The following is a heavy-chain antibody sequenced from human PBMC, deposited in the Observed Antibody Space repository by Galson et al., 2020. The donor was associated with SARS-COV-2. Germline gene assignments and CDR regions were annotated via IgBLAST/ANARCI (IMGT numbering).Heavy chain of an antibody. CDR3: ARGGTGWVTYNWCDP. CDR1: GFSLSGYW. J-gene: IGHJ5*02. Sequence: GGSLRLSCAASGFSLSGYWMHWLRQAPGKGPMWVSRINGDASSTAYADSVKGRFTISRDNAKNMLFLQMDSLSVEDTAVYYCARGGTGWVTYNWCDPWGQGTLVIVSS. D-gene: IGHD5-18*01. CDR2: INGDASST. V-gene: IGHV3-74*01.